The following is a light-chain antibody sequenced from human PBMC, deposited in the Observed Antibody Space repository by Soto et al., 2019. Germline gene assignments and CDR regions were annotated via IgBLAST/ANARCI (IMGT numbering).Light chain of an antibody. Sequence: EIVLTQSPGTLSLSPGERGTLSCTASQNLGTLYLAWFQQKSGQAHRLLIYSAYRRATGIQDRFTGSGSGTDFTLTINRVEPEDFAVYFCKQYAGPPRTFGQGTKVDIK. CDR2: SAY. J-gene: IGKJ1*01. CDR1: QNLGTLY. CDR3: KQYAGPPRT. V-gene: IGKV3-20*01.